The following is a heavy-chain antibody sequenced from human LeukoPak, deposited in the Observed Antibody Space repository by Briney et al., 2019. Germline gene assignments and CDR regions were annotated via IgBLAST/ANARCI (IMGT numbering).Heavy chain of an antibody. Sequence: PGGSLRLSCAVSGFTFSSYGMNWVRQAPGKGLEWLSYISGSGIPIYYADSVKGRYTVSRDNAKKSLYLQMNSLRAEDTAVYYCARDLWLPPGDYYYGMDVWGQGTTVTVSS. D-gene: IGHD5-18*01. CDR3: ARDLWLPPGDYYYGMDV. J-gene: IGHJ6*02. V-gene: IGHV3-48*01. CDR2: ISGSGIPI. CDR1: GFTFSSYG.